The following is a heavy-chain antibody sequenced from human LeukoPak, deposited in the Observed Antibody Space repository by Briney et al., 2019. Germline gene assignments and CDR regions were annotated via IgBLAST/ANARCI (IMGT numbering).Heavy chain of an antibody. CDR1: GFTFDDYA. J-gene: IGHJ6*03. CDR3: AEDTFYGDYYYYYMDV. D-gene: IGHD4-17*01. Sequence: GGSLRLSCAASGFTFDDYAMHWVRQAPGKGLEWVSLISGDGDSTYYADSVKGRFTISRDSSKNSLYLQMNSLRTEDTALYYCAEDTFYGDYYYYYMDVWGKGTTVTVSS. CDR2: ISGDGDST. V-gene: IGHV3-43*02.